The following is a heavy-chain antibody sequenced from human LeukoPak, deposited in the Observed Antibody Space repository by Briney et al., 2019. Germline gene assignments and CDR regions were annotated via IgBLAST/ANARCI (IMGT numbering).Heavy chain of an antibody. CDR1: GFTFSSQN. CDR3: VKNGWLDY. Sequence: NPGGSLRLSCAASGFTFSSQNMNWARQAPGKGLEWVAYISTSGDSTKYADSVEGRFTISRDNVENSLYLLMNSLRVDDTAVYYCVKNGWLDYWGRGIVVTVSS. D-gene: IGHD6-19*01. CDR2: ISTSGDST. V-gene: IGHV3-21*01. J-gene: IGHJ4*02.